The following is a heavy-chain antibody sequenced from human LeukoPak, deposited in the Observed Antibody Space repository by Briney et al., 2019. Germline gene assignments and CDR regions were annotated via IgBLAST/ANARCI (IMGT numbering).Heavy chain of an antibody. CDR2: ISYDGSNK. CDR3: AKDYYDSSGLKLRGAFDI. J-gene: IGHJ3*02. D-gene: IGHD3-22*01. V-gene: IGHV3-30*18. Sequence: GGSLRLSCAASGFTFSTYAMSWVRQAPGKGLEWVAVISYDGSNKYYAGSVKGRFTISRDNSKNTLYLQMNSLRAEDTAVYYCAKDYYDSSGLKLRGAFDIWGQGTMVTVSS. CDR1: GFTFSTYA.